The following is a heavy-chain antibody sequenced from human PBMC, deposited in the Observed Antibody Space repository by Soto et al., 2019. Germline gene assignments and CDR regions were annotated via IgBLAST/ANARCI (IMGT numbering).Heavy chain of an antibody. V-gene: IGHV3-23*01. CDR1: GFTFIAYA. D-gene: IGHD3-3*01. CDR3: AKIGDFWSWGMDA. J-gene: IGHJ6*02. Sequence: WGSLRLSCAASGFTFIAYAMTFFRHAPGQGLEWVSLISGVGDGTYYTDSVKGRFFISRDNTKNTLNLQMTGLRGEDTAVYFCAKIGDFWSWGMDAWGQGTTVTVSS. CDR2: ISGVGDGT.